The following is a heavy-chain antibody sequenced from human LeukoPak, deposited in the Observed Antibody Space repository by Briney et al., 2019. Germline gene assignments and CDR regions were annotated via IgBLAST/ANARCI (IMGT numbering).Heavy chain of an antibody. Sequence: GGSLRLSCAASGFTFNDYGMSWVRQAPRTGLEWVSGINWNGGSTGYADSVKGRFTISRDNAKNSLYLQMNSLRAEDTALYYCARNFGGGDSSGPYSWGQGTQVTVSS. V-gene: IGHV3-20*04. J-gene: IGHJ4*02. D-gene: IGHD3-22*01. CDR3: ARNFGGGDSSGPYS. CDR1: GFTFNDYG. CDR2: INWNGGST.